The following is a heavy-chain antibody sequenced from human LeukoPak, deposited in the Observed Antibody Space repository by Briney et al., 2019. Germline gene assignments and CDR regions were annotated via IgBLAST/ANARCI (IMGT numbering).Heavy chain of an antibody. V-gene: IGHV3-30-3*01. CDR2: ISYDGSNK. Sequence: GGSLRLSCAASGFTLSSYAMHWVRQAPGKGLEWVAVISYDGSNKYYADSVKGRFTISRDNSKNTLYLQMNSLRAEDTAVYYCARAAGVNYYYGMDVWGQGTTVTVSS. J-gene: IGHJ6*02. CDR1: GFTLSSYA. CDR3: ARAAGVNYYYGMDV. D-gene: IGHD6-13*01.